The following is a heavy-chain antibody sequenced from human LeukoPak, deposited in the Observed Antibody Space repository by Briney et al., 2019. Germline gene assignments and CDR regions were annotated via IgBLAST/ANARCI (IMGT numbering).Heavy chain of an antibody. D-gene: IGHD6-6*01. J-gene: IGHJ6*03. Sequence: SVKVSCKASGGTFSSYAISWVRQAPGQGLEWMGGIIPIFGTANYAQKFQGRVTITTDESTSTAYMELSSLRSEDTAVYYCATQGGSSSSDYYYYMDVWGKGTTVTVSS. CDR2: IIPIFGTA. V-gene: IGHV1-69*05. CDR1: GGTFSSYA. CDR3: ATQGGSSSSDYYYYMDV.